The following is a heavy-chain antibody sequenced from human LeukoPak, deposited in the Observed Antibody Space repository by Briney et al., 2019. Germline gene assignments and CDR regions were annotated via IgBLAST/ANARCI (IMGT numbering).Heavy chain of an antibody. CDR2: ISSSSSTI. Sequence: GGSLRLSCAASGFTFSSYGMTWVRQAPGKGLEWVSYISSSSSTIYYADSVKGRFTISRDNSKNTLYLQMNSLRAEDTAVYYCAKDRARGFDYWGQGTLVTVSS. J-gene: IGHJ4*02. V-gene: IGHV3-48*01. CDR1: GFTFSSYG. D-gene: IGHD3-10*01. CDR3: AKDRARGFDY.